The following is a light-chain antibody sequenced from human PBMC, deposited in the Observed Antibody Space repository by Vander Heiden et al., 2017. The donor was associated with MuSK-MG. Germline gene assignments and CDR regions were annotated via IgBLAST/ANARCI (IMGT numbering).Light chain of an antibody. Sequence: QSVLTQPPSVSGAPGQRVTISCTGTSSNIGGGYDVHWYQQLPGTAPKLLIYGNSNRPSGVPDRFSGSNSGTSASLAITGLQAEDEADYYCQSYDSRLSAHNYVFGTGTKVTVL. V-gene: IGLV1-40*01. CDR3: QSYDSRLSAHNYV. CDR2: GNS. J-gene: IGLJ1*01. CDR1: SSNIGGGYD.